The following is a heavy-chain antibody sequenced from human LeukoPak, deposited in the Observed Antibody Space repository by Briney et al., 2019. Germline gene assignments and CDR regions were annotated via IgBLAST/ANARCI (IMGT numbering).Heavy chain of an antibody. V-gene: IGHV3-30*02. CDR1: GFTFSSYG. D-gene: IGHD3-10*01. CDR3: AKVAREYYYGSGSYYLDY. J-gene: IGHJ4*02. Sequence: GGSLRLSCAASGFTFSSYGMHWVRQAPGKGLEWVAFIRYDGSNKYYADSVKGRFTISRDNSKNTLYLQMNSLRAEDTAVYYCAKVAREYYYGSGSYYLDYWGQGTLVTVSS. CDR2: IRYDGSNK.